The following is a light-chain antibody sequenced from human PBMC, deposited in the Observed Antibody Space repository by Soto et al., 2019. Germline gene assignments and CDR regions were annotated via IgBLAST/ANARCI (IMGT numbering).Light chain of an antibody. CDR3: QQYNNWPYT. V-gene: IGKV3-15*01. Sequence: EIVMTQSPATLSVSPGERATLSCRASQSVSSNLAWYQQKPGQAPRLLIYGASTRATGIPARFSGSGSGTEFTLTISSLQFEDFAVYYCQQYNNWPYTFGQGTKVDIK. CDR1: QSVSSN. CDR2: GAS. J-gene: IGKJ2*01.